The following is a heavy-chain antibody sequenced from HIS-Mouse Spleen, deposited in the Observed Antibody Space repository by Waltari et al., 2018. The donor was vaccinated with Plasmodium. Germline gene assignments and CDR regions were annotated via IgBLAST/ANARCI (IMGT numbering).Heavy chain of an antibody. CDR2: ISYDGSNK. CDR1: GFTFSSYA. V-gene: IGHV3-30-3*01. D-gene: IGHD2-15*01. Sequence: QVQLVESGGGVVQPGRSLRLFCAASGFTFSSYAVPWVRQAPGKGLEWVAVISYDGSNKYYADSVKGRFTISRDNSKNTLYLQMNSLRAEDTAVYYCARDRRLAFDYWGQGTLVTVSS. CDR3: ARDRRLAFDY. J-gene: IGHJ4*02.